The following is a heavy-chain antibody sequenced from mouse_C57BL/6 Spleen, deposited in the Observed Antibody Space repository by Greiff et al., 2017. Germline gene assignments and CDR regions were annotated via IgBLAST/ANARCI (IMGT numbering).Heavy chain of an antibody. V-gene: IGHV1-55*01. D-gene: IGHD2-3*01. CDR3: AREGGYYSYAMDC. Sequence: QVQLQQPGAELVKPGASVKMSCKASGYTFTSYWITWVKQRPGQGLEWIGDIYPGSGSTNYNEKFKSKATLTVDTSSSTAYMQLSSLTSDDSAVYYCAREGGYYSYAMDCWGQGTSVTVSS. CDR1: GYTFTSYW. J-gene: IGHJ4*01. CDR2: IYPGSGST.